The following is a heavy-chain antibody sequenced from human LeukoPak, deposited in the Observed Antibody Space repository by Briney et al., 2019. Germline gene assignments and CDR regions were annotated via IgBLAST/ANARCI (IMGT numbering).Heavy chain of an antibody. D-gene: IGHD6-6*01. CDR2: INHSGST. V-gene: IGHV4-34*01. J-gene: IGHJ3*02. Sequence: KPSETLSLTCAVYGGSFSGYYWSWIRQPPGKGLEWIGEINHSGSTNYNPSLKSRVTISVDTSKNQFSLKLSSVTAADTAVYYCARTLAAPALYDAFDIWGQGTMVTVSS. CDR3: ARTLAAPALYDAFDI. CDR1: GGSFSGYY.